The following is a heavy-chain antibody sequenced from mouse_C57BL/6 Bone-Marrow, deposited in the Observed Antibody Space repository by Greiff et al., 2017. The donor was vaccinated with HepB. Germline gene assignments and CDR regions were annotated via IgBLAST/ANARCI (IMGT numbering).Heavy chain of an antibody. D-gene: IGHD2-2*01. J-gene: IGHJ4*01. CDR2: INPNNGGT. Sequence: EVQLQQSGPELVKPGASVKIPCKASGYTFTDYNMDWVKQSHGKSLEWIGDINPNNGGTIYNQKFKGKATLTVDKSSSTAYMERRSLTSEDTAVYYCARGTMVTTEAMDYWGQGTSVTVSS. V-gene: IGHV1-18*01. CDR1: GYTFTDYN. CDR3: ARGTMVTTEAMDY.